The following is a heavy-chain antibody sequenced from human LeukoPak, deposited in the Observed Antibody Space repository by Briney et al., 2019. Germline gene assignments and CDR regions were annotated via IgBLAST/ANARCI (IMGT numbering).Heavy chain of an antibody. CDR1: GFTFSSYW. Sequence: GGSLRLSCAASGFTFSSYWMSWVRQAPGKGLEGVANIKQDGSEKYYVDSVKGRFTISRDNAHNSLYLQMTRLRAEDTAVYYCARVGGKYYDFWSGYPLTNWSDPWGQGTLVTVSS. V-gene: IGHV3-7*01. CDR2: IKQDGSEK. J-gene: IGHJ5*02. CDR3: ARVGGKYYDFWSGYPLTNWSDP. D-gene: IGHD3-3*01.